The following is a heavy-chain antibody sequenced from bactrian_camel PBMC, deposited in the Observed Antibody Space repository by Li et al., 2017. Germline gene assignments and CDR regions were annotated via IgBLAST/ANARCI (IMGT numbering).Heavy chain of an antibody. Sequence: QLVESGGGLVQPGGSLRLSCAASGFTFSTYYMSWVRQAPGKGLEWVGSINWSGDSTHYADSVKGQSSISRDSTKNTVFLQMNTLKPEDTAVYYCAAWRAGTGCSGAYCYASSPGFGCWGQGTQVTVS. CDR3: AAWRAGTGCSGAYCYASSPGFGC. D-gene: IGHD2*01. V-gene: IGHV3S40*01. CDR1: GFTFSTYY. J-gene: IGHJ6*01. CDR2: INWSGDST.